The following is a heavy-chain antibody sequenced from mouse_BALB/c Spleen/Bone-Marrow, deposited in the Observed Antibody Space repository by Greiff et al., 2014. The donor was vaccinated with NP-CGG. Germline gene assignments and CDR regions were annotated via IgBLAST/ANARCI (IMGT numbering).Heavy chain of an antibody. Sequence: VQLQQSXAELVKPGASVKLSCKASGYTFTNYDINWVRQRPEQGLEWIGWIFPGNGSTNYNEKFKGKATLTTDKSSSTAYMQLSRLTSEDSAVYFCARSNSISTATDYWGQGTTLTVSS. CDR2: IFPGNGST. V-gene: IGHV1-85*01. D-gene: IGHD1-2*01. CDR3: ARSNSISTATDY. CDR1: GYTFTNYD. J-gene: IGHJ2*01.